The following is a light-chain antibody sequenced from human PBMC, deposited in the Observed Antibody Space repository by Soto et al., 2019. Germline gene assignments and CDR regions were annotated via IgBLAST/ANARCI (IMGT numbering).Light chain of an antibody. Sequence: IVMPPTLLSLSANPGQPASLSCTSSQSFPPSDRNTYLYWFLQKPGQPPQLLIYAASNRFSGVPDRFSGSGSGTEFTLKISRVEAEDVGVYYCMQSIELPRTFGQGTKVDIK. CDR3: MQSIELPRT. CDR1: QSFPPSDRNTY. V-gene: IGKV2D-29*01. J-gene: IGKJ1*01. CDR2: AAS.